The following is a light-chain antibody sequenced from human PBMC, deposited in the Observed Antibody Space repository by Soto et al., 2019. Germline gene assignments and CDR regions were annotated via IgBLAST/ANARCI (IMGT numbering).Light chain of an antibody. V-gene: IGKV2-28*01. CDR3: MQALQTPLT. CDR1: QSLLHSNGYTY. CDR2: LGS. Sequence: DIVMTQSPLSLPVTLGEPASISCRSSQSLLHSNGYTYLDWYLQKPGQSPQLLIYLGSNRASGVPDRFRGSGSGTDFTLKISRVEAEDVGVYYCMQALQTPLTFGGGTKVEIK. J-gene: IGKJ4*01.